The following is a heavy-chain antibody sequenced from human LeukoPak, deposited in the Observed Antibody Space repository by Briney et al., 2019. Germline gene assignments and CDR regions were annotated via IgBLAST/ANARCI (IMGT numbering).Heavy chain of an antibody. D-gene: IGHD6-13*01. J-gene: IGHJ5*02. Sequence: KPSETLSLTCTVSGGSISSYYWSWIRQPPGKGLEWIGYIYHSGSTNYNPSLKSRVTISVDTSKNQFSLKLSSVTAADTAVYYCARSGQQLSPATWFDPWGQGTLVTVSS. V-gene: IGHV4-59*01. CDR2: IYHSGST. CDR3: ARSGQQLSPATWFDP. CDR1: GGSISSYY.